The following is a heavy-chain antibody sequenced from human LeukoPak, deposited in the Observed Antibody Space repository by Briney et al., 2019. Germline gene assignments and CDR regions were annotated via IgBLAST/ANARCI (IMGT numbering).Heavy chain of an antibody. CDR1: GGSISSYY. CDR3: ARASTRVRGVMKN. D-gene: IGHD3-10*01. Sequence: SETLSLTCTVSGGSISSYYWSWIRQPPGKGLEWIGFIDYSGSTNYNPSLKSRVTISLDTSKNQFSLRLSSVTAADTAVYYCARASTRVRGVMKNWGQGTLVTVSS. CDR2: IDYSGST. V-gene: IGHV4-59*01. J-gene: IGHJ4*02.